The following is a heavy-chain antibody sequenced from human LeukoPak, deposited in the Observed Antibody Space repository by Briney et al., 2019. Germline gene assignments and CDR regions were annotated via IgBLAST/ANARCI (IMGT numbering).Heavy chain of an antibody. CDR1: GGSISSGSYY. CDR2: FYASGST. Sequence: SQTLSLTCTVSGGSISSGSYYWSWIRQPAGKGLEWLGRFYASGSTNYNPSLKSRVTISVDTSKNQFSLNLSSVTAADTAVYYCARDDDEYGSSRSAFDIWGQGTMVTVSS. V-gene: IGHV4-61*02. CDR3: ARDDDEYGSSRSAFDI. J-gene: IGHJ3*02. D-gene: IGHD6-6*01.